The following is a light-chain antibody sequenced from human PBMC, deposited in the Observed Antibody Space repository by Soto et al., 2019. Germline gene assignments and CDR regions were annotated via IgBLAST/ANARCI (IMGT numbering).Light chain of an antibody. Sequence: EIVMTQSPATLSVSPGERATLSCRASQSVSSNLAWYQQKPGQAPRLLIYGASTRATGITARFSGSGAGTECTLTISRLQSEDFAGYYCQQYNNWPRTFGQGTNVEIK. V-gene: IGKV3-15*01. J-gene: IGKJ1*01. CDR3: QQYNNWPRT. CDR2: GAS. CDR1: QSVSSN.